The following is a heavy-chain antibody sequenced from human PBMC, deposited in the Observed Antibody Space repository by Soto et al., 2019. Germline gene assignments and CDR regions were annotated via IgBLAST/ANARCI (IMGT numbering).Heavy chain of an antibody. CDR1: GYTFTNYY. D-gene: IGHD3-10*01. V-gene: IGHV1-46*01. CDR3: ARDHRLLWFGELLI. CDR2: INPSGGST. Sequence: QVHLVQSGAEVKKPGASVTVSCKASGYTFTNYYIHWVRQAPGQGLEWMGVINPSGGSTDYTPKFQDRVTMSMYTSTTTVYMELSSLRSEDTAVYYCARDHRLLWFGELLIWGQGTLVTVSS. J-gene: IGHJ4*02.